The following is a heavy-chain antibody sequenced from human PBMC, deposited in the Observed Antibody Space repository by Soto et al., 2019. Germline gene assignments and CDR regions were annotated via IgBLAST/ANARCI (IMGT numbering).Heavy chain of an antibody. CDR3: ARGRIAAAGIGY. V-gene: IGHV3-64*01. D-gene: IGHD6-13*01. CDR1: GFTFSSYA. CDR2: ISNNGGST. J-gene: IGHJ4*02. Sequence: ESGGDLVQPGGSLRLSCAASGFTFSSYAMHWVRQAPGKGLEYVSGISNNGGSTYYANSVKGRFTISRDNSKNTLYLQMGSLRGEDMAVYYCARGRIAAAGIGYWGQGTLVTVSS.